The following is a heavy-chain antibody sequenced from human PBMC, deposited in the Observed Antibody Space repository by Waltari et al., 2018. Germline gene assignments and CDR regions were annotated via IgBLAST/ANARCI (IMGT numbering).Heavy chain of an antibody. CDR3: ARRKGYCTSSTCPPVQGYFGY. V-gene: IGHV1-2*02. J-gene: IGHJ4*02. D-gene: IGHD2-2*01. CDR1: GYMFTNYY. Sequence: QVQLVQSGAEVKKPGASVKIACKASGYMFTNYYMYWVRQAPGQGLEWMGWSNPNRGGTNHEQKFQGRVTMTRDTSISTAYMELTRLRSDDTAVYFCARRKGYCTSSTCPPVQGYFGYWGQGTLVTVSS. CDR2: SNPNRGGT.